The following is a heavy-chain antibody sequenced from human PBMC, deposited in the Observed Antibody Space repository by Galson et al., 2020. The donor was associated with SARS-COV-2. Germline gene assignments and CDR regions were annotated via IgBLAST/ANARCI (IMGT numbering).Heavy chain of an antibody. Sequence: NSGGSLRLSCATSGFTFSNYNMNWVRQAPGKDLEWVSSISSRASYIYYADSVKGRFTISRDNAKNSLDLQMNSLRGEDTAVYYCARDRPAMDRGVVPFDLWGQGILVTVSS. CDR1: GFTFSNYN. D-gene: IGHD3-10*01. CDR3: ARDRPAMDRGVVPFDL. CDR2: ISSRASYI. J-gene: IGHJ4*02. V-gene: IGHV3-21*01.